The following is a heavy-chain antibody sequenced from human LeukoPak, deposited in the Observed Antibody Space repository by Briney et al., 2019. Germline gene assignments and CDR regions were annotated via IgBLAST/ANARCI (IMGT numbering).Heavy chain of an antibody. V-gene: IGHV3-23*01. CDR2: ISGSGGST. CDR1: GFTSSNYW. CDR3: AKEKWELLEY. Sequence: PGGSLRLSCAASGFTSSNYWMSWVRQAPGKGLEWVSAISGSGGSTYYADSVKGRFTISRDNSKNTLYLQMNSLRAEDTAVYYCAKEKWELLEYWGQGTLVTVSS. D-gene: IGHD1-26*01. J-gene: IGHJ4*02.